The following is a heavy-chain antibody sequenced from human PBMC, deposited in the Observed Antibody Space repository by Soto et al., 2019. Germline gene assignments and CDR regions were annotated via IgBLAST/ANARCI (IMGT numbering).Heavy chain of an antibody. D-gene: IGHD4-17*01. V-gene: IGHV4-31*03. CDR3: ARGLSVTLFDN. J-gene: IGHJ4*02. CDR2: IYYSGST. Sequence: QVQLQESGPGLVKPSQTLSLTCTVSGGSISTGGYYWTWIRQHPGKGLEWIGYIYYSGSTYYNPSLKTRVTISVDTSKNQFSLKLSSVTAADTAVYYCARGLSVTLFDNWGQGTLVTVSS. CDR1: GGSISTGGYY.